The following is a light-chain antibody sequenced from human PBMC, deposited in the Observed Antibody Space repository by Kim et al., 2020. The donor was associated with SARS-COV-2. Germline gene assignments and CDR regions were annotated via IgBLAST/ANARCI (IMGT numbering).Light chain of an antibody. V-gene: IGLV1-40*01. Sequence: QRGNISSTGGSSNIGRGYDVRWYQQHPGTAPKLLIYGNNNRPSGVPDRFSGSKSGTTASLAITGLQAEDEADYYCQSYDSSLSHSVFGGGTQLTVL. CDR3: QSYDSSLSHSV. J-gene: IGLJ3*02. CDR2: GNN. CDR1: SSNIGRGYD.